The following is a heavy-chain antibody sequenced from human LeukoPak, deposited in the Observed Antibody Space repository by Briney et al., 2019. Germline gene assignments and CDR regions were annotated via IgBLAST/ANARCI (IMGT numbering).Heavy chain of an antibody. CDR2: INPNSGGT. CDR3: VARGASSTSCYGSCDGAFDI. Sequence: ASVKLSCKASGYTFTCYYMHWVRQAPGQGLEWMGRINPNSGGTNNAQKFKSRVTMTRDTSISTAYMKLSRLRSDDTAVYYCVARGASSTSCYGSCDGAFDIWGQGTMVTVSS. D-gene: IGHD2-2*01. V-gene: IGHV1-2*06. J-gene: IGHJ3*02. CDR1: GYTFTCYY.